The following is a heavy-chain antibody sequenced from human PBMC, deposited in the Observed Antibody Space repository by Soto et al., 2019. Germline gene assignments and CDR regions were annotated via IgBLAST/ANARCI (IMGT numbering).Heavy chain of an antibody. D-gene: IGHD4-17*01. J-gene: IGHJ4*02. V-gene: IGHV3-9*01. CDR2: ISWNSGSI. Sequence: DVQLVESGGGLVQPGRSLRLSCAASGFTFDDYAMHWVRQAPGKGLEWVSGISWNSGSIGYADSVKGRFTISRDNAKNSLYLQMNSLRAENTALYYCAKDNDYGDYVGYFDYWGQGTLVTVSS. CDR3: AKDNDYGDYVGYFDY. CDR1: GFTFDDYA.